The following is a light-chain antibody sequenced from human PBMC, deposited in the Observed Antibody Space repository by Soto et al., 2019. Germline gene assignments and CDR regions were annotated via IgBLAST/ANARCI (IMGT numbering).Light chain of an antibody. CDR1: SSDVGGHNY. Sequence: QSALAQPASVSGSPGQSITITCTGTSSDVGGHNYVSWYQQHPGKVPKLIIYDVTNRPSGVSNRFSASKSGNTASLTISGLQAEDGADYYCISFTSSGAHVFGSGTKVTV. CDR2: DVT. V-gene: IGLV2-14*03. CDR3: ISFTSSGAHV. J-gene: IGLJ1*01.